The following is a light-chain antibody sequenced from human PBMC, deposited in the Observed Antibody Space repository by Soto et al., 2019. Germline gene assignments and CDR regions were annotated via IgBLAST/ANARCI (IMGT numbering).Light chain of an antibody. Sequence: AIRMTQSPSSFSASTGDRVTITCRASQGISSYLAWYQQKPGKAPKLLIYAASTLQSGVPSRFSGSGSGTDFTLTISCLQSEYFATYYCQQYYSYPLITFGQGTRLEIK. CDR2: AAS. CDR1: QGISSY. V-gene: IGKV1-8*01. CDR3: QQYYSYPLIT. J-gene: IGKJ5*01.